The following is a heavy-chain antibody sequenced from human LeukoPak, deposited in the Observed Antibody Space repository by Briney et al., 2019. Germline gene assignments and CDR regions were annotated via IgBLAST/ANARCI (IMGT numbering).Heavy chain of an antibody. J-gene: IGHJ4*02. Sequence: ASVKVSCKASGYTFTSYYMRWVRQAPGQGLEWMGIINPSGGSTSYAQKFQGRVTMTRDTSTSTVYMELSSLRSEDTAVYYCARVYCSSTSCYQLDYWGQGTLVTVSS. CDR3: ARVYCSSTSCYQLDY. D-gene: IGHD2-2*01. V-gene: IGHV1-46*01. CDR2: INPSGGST. CDR1: GYTFTSYY.